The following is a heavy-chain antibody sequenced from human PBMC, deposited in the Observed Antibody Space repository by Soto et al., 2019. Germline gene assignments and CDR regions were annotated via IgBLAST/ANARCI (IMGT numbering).Heavy chain of an antibody. D-gene: IGHD2-15*01. CDR1: GYSVSSKTAA. CDR2: TYFRSKRYN. J-gene: IGHJ5*02. V-gene: IGHV6-1*01. CDR3: TRVSLLCFVHWFDP. Sequence: QIQLQQSGLGLVKPSQTLSLTCAISGYSVSSKTAAWNWIRQSPSRGLEWLGRTYFRSKRYNDYSISVKRRTTFHPDTSNHQFSLLQNSVIPEDTAVYYCTRVSLLCFVHWFDPCGQGPLVTLSS.